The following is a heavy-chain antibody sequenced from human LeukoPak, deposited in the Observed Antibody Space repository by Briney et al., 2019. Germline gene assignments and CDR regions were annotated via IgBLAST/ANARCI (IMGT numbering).Heavy chain of an antibody. J-gene: IGHJ4*02. CDR2: INGNGGST. CDR3: AKSWRITMVRGVPRGSSLFDY. CDR1: GFTFSRYA. D-gene: IGHD3-10*01. V-gene: IGHV3-23*01. Sequence: GSLKLSCATPGFTFSRYAKSRVRQAPREGLGGVLAINGNGGSTYYADSVKGRFTISRDNSKNTLYLQMNSLRAEDTAVYYCAKSWRITMVRGVPRGSSLFDYWGQGTLVTVSS.